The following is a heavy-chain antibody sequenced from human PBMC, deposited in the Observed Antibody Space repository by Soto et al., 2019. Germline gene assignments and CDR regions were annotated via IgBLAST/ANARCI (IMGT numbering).Heavy chain of an antibody. CDR2: INSDGSTT. CDR3: AREQDIVIVAAAHPALP. Sequence: PGGSLRLSCAASGFTFSTYWMHWVRQAPGKGLVWVSCINSDGSTTSYADSVKGRFTISRDNAKNTLYLQMNSLRAEDTAVYFCAREQDIVIVAAAHPALPWGQGTLVTVSS. CDR1: GFTFSTYW. V-gene: IGHV3-74*01. J-gene: IGHJ4*02. D-gene: IGHD2-2*01.